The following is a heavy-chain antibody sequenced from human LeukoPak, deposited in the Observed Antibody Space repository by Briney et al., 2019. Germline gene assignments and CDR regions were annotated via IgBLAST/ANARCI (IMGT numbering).Heavy chain of an antibody. V-gene: IGHV3-53*01. CDR3: ARVSGWYSFAIDY. Sequence: PGGSLRPSCAASGFTVSSNYMSWVRQAPGKGLEWVSVIYSGGSTYYADSVKGRFTISRDNSKNTLYLQMNSLRAEDTAVYYCARVSGWYSFAIDYWGQGTLVTVSS. D-gene: IGHD6-19*01. J-gene: IGHJ4*02. CDR2: IYSGGST. CDR1: GFTVSSNY.